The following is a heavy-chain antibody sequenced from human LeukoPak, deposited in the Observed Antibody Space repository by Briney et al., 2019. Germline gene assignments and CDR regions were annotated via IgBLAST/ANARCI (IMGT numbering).Heavy chain of an antibody. CDR3: ARPAGLYCSGGSGYGGYCGMDV. J-gene: IGHJ6*02. CDR1: GFTFSRYG. CDR2: IRYDGSNK. D-gene: IGHD2-15*01. Sequence: AGGSLRLSCAASGFTFSRYGIRWVRQAPGKGLEWVAFIRYDGSNKYYADSVKGRFTISRDNSKNTLYLQMNSLRAEDTAVYYCARPAGLYCSGGSGYGGYCGMDVWGQGPTVTASS. V-gene: IGHV3-30*02.